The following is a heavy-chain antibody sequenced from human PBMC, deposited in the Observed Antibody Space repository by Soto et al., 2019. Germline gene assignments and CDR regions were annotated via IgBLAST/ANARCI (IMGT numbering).Heavy chain of an antibody. CDR2: ISYSGST. CDR3: ARDGRYYDSSGSRWSQSGSFDY. J-gene: IGHJ4*02. Sequence: SETLSLTCTVSGGSISSSSYYWGWIRQPPGKGLEWIGSISYSGSTYYNPSLKSRVTISVDTSKNQFSLKLSSVTAEDTAVYYCARDGRYYDSSGSRWSQSGSFDYWGQGTLVTVSS. V-gene: IGHV4-39*02. D-gene: IGHD3-22*01. CDR1: GGSISSSSYY.